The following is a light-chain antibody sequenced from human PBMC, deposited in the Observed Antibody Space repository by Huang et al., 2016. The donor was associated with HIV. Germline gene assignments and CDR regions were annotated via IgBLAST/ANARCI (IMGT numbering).Light chain of an antibody. J-gene: IGKJ1*01. V-gene: IGKV1-5*01. CDR2: DAS. CDR3: QQYHSYPGT. Sequence: DIQMTQSPSTLSASVGDRVTITCRASQSIDSYLAWYQQKPGKAPKLLIYDASSLDSGVPSRFSGSGSGKKFTLTISSLQPDNFATYYCQQYHSYPGTFGQGTKVEIK. CDR1: QSIDSY.